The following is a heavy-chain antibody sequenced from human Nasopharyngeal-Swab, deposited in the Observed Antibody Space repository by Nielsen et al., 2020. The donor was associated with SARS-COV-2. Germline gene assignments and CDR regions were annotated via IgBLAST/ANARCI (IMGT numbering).Heavy chain of an antibody. V-gene: IGHV3-9*01. J-gene: IGHJ4*02. D-gene: IGHD6-19*01. CDR2: ITWNGNSI. CDR1: GFTFDDYA. CDR3: AKAPVSVSVAGTFDY. Sequence: SLKISCAASGFTFDDYAMHWVRQAPGKGLEWVSGITWNGNSIDYADSVKGRFTISRGNAKNSLYLQMNSLRTEDTALYYCAKAPVSVSVAGTFDYWGQGTLVTVSS.